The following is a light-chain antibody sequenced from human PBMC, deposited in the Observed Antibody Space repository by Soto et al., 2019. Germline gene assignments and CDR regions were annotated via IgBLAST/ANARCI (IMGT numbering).Light chain of an antibody. J-gene: IGKJ1*01. CDR3: QKYNSAPQT. CDR2: AAS. Sequence: DIQMTQSPASLSASVGDRVTITCRASQGISNYLAWYQQKPGKVPKLLIYAASTLQSGVPSRFSGSGSGTDFTLTISSLQPDDVATYYCQKYNSAPQTFGQGNKVEIK. CDR1: QGISNY. V-gene: IGKV1-27*01.